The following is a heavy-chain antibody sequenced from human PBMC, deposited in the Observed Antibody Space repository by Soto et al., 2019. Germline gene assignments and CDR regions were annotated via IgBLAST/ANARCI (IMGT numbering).Heavy chain of an antibody. D-gene: IGHD1-26*01. Sequence: PSETLSLTCTVSAGTISSGGYSWTWIRQHPGKGLQWIAYIYHSGYTFYNPSLKSRVTMSVDTSKNQFSLKLRSVTAADTAVYYCAKWEGLGSDYYYYAMDVWGQGTTVTVSS. CDR1: AGTISSGGYS. CDR2: IYHSGYT. CDR3: AKWEGLGSDYYYYAMDV. J-gene: IGHJ6*02. V-gene: IGHV4-31*03.